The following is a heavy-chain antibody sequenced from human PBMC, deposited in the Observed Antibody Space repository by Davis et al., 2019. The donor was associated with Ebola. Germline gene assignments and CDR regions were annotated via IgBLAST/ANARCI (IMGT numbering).Heavy chain of an antibody. V-gene: IGHV3-9*01. D-gene: IGHD2-2*01. CDR1: GFTFDDYA. CDR3: ARGGCSSTSCVNNWFDP. J-gene: IGHJ5*02. CDR2: ISWNSGSI. Sequence: SLKISCAASGFTFDDYAMHWVRQAPGKGLEWVSGISWNSGSIGYADSVKGRFTISRDNAKNSLYLQMNSLRAEDTAVYYCARGGCSSTSCVNNWFDPWGQGTLVTVSS.